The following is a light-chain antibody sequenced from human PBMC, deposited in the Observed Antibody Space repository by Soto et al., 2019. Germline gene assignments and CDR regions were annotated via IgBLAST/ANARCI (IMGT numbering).Light chain of an antibody. CDR2: LDSDGSH. CDR3: QTWGTGIHVV. V-gene: IGLV4-69*01. CDR1: SGHSSYA. J-gene: IGLJ2*01. Sequence: QSVLTQSPSASASLGASVKLTCTLSSGHSSYAIAWHQQQPEKAPRYLMKLDSDGSHTKGDAIPDRFSGSSSGAEGYLTISGLQSEDEADYYCQTWGTGIHVVFGGGTKLTVL.